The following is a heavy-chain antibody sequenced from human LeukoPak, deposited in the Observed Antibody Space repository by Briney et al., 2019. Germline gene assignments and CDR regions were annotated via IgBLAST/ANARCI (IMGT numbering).Heavy chain of an antibody. CDR1: GGTFSSYA. CDR3: ARDRGFGGKGNPLDY. J-gene: IGHJ4*02. Sequence: GSSVKVSCKASGGTFSSYAISWVRQAPGQGLEWMGGIIPIFGTANYAQKFQGRVTITADESTSTAYMELSSLRSEDTAVYYCARDRGFGGKGNPLDYWGQGTLVTVSS. CDR2: IIPIFGTA. V-gene: IGHV1-69*01. D-gene: IGHD4-23*01.